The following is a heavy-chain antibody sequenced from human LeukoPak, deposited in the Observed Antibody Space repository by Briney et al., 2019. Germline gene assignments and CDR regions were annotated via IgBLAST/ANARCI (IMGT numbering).Heavy chain of an antibody. J-gene: IGHJ4*02. D-gene: IGHD3-10*01. CDR3: ARAPSYYGSGSYYYY. V-gene: IGHV4-34*01. CDR1: GGSFSGYY. Sequence: SETLSLTCAVYGGSFSGYYWSWIRQPPGKGLEWIGEINHSGSTNYNPSLKSRVTISVDTSKNQFSLKLSSVTAADTAAYYCARAPSYYGSGSYYYYWGQGTLVTVSS. CDR2: INHSGST.